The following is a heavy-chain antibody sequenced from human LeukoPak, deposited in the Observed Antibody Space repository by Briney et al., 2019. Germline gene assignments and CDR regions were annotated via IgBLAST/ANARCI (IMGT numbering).Heavy chain of an antibody. CDR2: INHSGST. V-gene: IGHV4-34*01. D-gene: IGHD6-13*01. J-gene: IGHJ5*02. Sequence: SETLSLTCAVYGGSFSGYYWSWIRQPPGKGLEWIGEINHSGSTNYNPSLKSRVTISVDTSKNQFSLKLSSVTAADTAVYYCARVELGQLVLPNWFDPWSQGTLVTVSS. CDR1: GGSFSGYY. CDR3: ARVELGQLVLPNWFDP.